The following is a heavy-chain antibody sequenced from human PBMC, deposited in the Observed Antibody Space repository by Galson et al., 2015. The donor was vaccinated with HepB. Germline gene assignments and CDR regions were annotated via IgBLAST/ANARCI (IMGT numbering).Heavy chain of an antibody. Sequence: TLSLTCTVSGGSINIGRYYWSWIRQPAGKGLEWIGRIYGSGSTYYNPSLKSRVTMSVDTSKNQFSLKLSSVTAADTAVYYCAREMPRGWFDPWGQGTLVTVSS. D-gene: IGHD2-2*01. J-gene: IGHJ5*02. CDR3: AREMPRGWFDP. CDR1: GGSINIGRYY. CDR2: IYGSGST. V-gene: IGHV4-61*02.